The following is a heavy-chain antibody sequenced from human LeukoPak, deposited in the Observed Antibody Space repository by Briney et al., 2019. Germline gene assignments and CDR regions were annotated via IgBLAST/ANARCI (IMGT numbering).Heavy chain of an antibody. CDR1: GFTFSSYW. Sequence: PGGSLRLSCAVSGFTFSSYWMHWVRQAPGKGLVRVSRINSDGSSTSYADSVKGRFTISRDNAKNTLYLQMNSLRAEDTAVYYCARSDFATAFDYWGQGTLVTVSS. V-gene: IGHV3-74*01. D-gene: IGHD3-3*01. CDR3: ARSDFATAFDY. J-gene: IGHJ4*02. CDR2: INSDGSST.